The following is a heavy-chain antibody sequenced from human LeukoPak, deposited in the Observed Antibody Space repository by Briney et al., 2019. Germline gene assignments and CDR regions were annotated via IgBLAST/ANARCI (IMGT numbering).Heavy chain of an antibody. CDR3: VRSYNMDV. CDR1: GFTFSNSA. D-gene: IGHD5-24*01. CDR2: IGDSGGGI. Sequence: GGSLRFSCAASGFTFSNSAMNWVRQAPGKGLEWVTTIGDSGGGIHYADSVKGRFTISRDNSKNTLYLQMSSLRAEDTAVYCCVRSYNMDVWGQGTTVTVFS. J-gene: IGHJ6*02. V-gene: IGHV3-23*01.